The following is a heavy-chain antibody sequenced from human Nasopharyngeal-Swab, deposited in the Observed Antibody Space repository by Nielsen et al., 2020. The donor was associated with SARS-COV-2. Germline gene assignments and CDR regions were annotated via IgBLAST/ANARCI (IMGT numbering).Heavy chain of an antibody. D-gene: IGHD4-17*01. J-gene: IGHJ4*02. CDR2: ISGSGDNT. Sequence: GEFLKISCVASGFTYSTYAMSWVRLAPGKGLEWVSGISGSGDNTYYADSVMGRFTISRDNAMETLYLQMNSLRLDDTAVYYCAKGVGYGDTGCFDEWGQGTLVTASS. CDR1: GFTYSTYA. V-gene: IGHV3-23*01. CDR3: AKGVGYGDTGCFDE.